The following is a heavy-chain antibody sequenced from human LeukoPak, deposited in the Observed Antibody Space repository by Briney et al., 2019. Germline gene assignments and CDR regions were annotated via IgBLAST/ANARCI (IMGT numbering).Heavy chain of an antibody. CDR2: IVVGSGNT. Sequence: ASVKVSSKASGFTFTSSAMQLVRQARGQRLEWIGWIVVGSGNTNYAQKFQERVTITRDMSTSTAYMELSSLRSEDTAVYYCAASPKKRYFDYWGQGTLVTVSS. CDR3: AASPKKRYFDY. CDR1: GFTFTSSA. V-gene: IGHV1-58*02. J-gene: IGHJ4*02.